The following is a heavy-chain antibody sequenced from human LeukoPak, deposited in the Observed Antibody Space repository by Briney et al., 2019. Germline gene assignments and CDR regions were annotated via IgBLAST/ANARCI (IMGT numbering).Heavy chain of an antibody. J-gene: IGHJ4*02. D-gene: IGHD7-27*01. CDR2: IRTYNGNT. V-gene: IGHV1-18*01. Sequence: GASVKVSCKASGYTFTSYGISWVRQAPGQGLEWMGWIRTYNGNTKYAQNLQGRVTMTTDTSTTTAYMELRSLRSDDTAVYYCARDGLGFDYWGQGTLVTVSS. CDR1: GYTFTSYG. CDR3: ARDGLGFDY.